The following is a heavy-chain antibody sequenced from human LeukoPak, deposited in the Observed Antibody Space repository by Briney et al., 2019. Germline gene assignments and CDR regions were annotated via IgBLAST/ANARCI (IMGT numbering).Heavy chain of an antibody. V-gene: IGHV3-15*01. CDR2: IQSKTDGGTS. CDR1: GLTFSNAW. D-gene: IGHD1-26*01. Sequence: GGSLRLSCVASGLTFSNAWMNWVRQAPGKGLEWVGRIQSKTDGGTSDYGAPVKGRFTISRDDSKNTLYLQMNSLKTEDTAVYYCTTAPKWETQGTDYWGQGTLVTISS. J-gene: IGHJ4*02. CDR3: TTAPKWETQGTDY.